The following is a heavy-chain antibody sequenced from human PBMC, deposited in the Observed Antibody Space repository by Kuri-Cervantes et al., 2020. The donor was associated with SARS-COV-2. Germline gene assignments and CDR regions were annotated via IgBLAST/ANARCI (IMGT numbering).Heavy chain of an antibody. Sequence: ESLKISCTVSGGSISSSSYYWGWIRQPPGKGLEWIGSIYYSGSTYYNPSLKSRVTISVDTSKNQFSLKLSSVTAADTAVYYCARVRVGSSRPVDYWGRGTLVTVSS. CDR2: IYYSGST. V-gene: IGHV4-39*01. CDR3: ARVRVGSSRPVDY. J-gene: IGHJ4*02. CDR1: GGSISSSSYY. D-gene: IGHD6-13*01.